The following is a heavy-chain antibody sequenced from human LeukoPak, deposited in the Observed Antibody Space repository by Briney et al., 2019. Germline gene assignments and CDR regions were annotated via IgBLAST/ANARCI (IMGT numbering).Heavy chain of an antibody. D-gene: IGHD2-21*02. V-gene: IGHV1-2*02. CDR3: ARAIGYCGGDCYSFDY. CDR1: GYTFTGYY. J-gene: IGHJ4*02. CDR2: FNLNSGGT. Sequence: ASVKVSCKASGYTFTGYYMHWVRQAPAQGLGWMGWFNLNSGGTNNGQKFQGRVPMTRDTSISTAYMELSRLRSDDTAVYYCARAIGYCGGDCYSFDYWGQGTLVTVSS.